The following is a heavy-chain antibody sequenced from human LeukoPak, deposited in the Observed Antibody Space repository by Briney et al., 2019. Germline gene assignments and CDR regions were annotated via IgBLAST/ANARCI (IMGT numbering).Heavy chain of an antibody. CDR2: ISSSSSYI. CDR1: RFTFSSYA. J-gene: IGHJ4*02. CDR3: ARVRNDYGDPGVY. V-gene: IGHV3-21*01. D-gene: IGHD4-17*01. Sequence: PGGSLILSCAASRFTFSSYAMSWVRQAPGKGLEWGSSISSSSSYIYYADSVKGRFTISRDNAKNSLYLQMNSLRAEDTAVYYCARVRNDYGDPGVYWGQGTLVTVSS.